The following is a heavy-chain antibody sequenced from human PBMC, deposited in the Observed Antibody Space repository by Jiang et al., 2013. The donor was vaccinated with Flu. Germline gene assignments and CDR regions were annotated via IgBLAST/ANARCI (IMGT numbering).Heavy chain of an antibody. V-gene: IGHV3-30-3*01. Sequence: KGLEWVAVISYDGSNKYYADSVKGRFTISRDNSKNTLYLQMNSLRAEDTAVYYCARAFDSKKDIVVVPAAMRGMDVWGQGTTVTVSS. CDR3: ARAFDSKKDIVVVPAAMRGMDV. D-gene: IGHD2-2*01. J-gene: IGHJ6*02. CDR2: ISYDGSNK.